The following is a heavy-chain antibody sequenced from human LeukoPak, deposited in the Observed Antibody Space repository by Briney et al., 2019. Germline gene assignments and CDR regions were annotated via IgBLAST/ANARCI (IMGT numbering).Heavy chain of an antibody. J-gene: IGHJ3*02. CDR3: ARTYDTSGLFYAFDI. CDR2: ISYDGSNK. D-gene: IGHD3-22*01. V-gene: IGHV3-30*09. Sequence: GGSLRLSCAASGFTFSSYAMHWVRQAPGKGLEWVAVISYDGSNKYYADSVKGRFAISRDNSKNTLYQQMNSLRAEDTAVYCCARTYDTSGLFYAFDIWGQGTVVTVSS. CDR1: GFTFSSYA.